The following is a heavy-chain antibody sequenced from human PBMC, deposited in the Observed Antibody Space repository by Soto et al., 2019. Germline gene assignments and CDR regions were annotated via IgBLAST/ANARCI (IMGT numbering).Heavy chain of an antibody. CDR3: AREGGDSGRSDY. D-gene: IGHD1-26*01. CDR2: ISPSYGNT. V-gene: IGHV1-18*01. CDR1: GYTFTNYG. J-gene: IGHJ4*02. Sequence: ASVKVSCKTSGYTFTNYGISWVRQAPGQGLEWMGWISPSYGNTKYAQKVQGRVTMTTETSTSTAYMELKSPTSDDTAVYYCAREGGDSGRSDYWGQGTLVTVSS.